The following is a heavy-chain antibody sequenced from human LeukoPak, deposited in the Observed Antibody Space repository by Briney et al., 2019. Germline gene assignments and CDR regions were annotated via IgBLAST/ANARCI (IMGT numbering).Heavy chain of an antibody. V-gene: IGHV4-59*01. CDR3: ARDSGRIHGYYYGMDV. D-gene: IGHD1-1*01. J-gene: IGHJ6*02. CDR1: GGSINTYH. CDR2: VYYSGST. Sequence: SETLSLTCTVSGGSINTYHWSWIRQPPGKGLEWIGYVYYSGSTNCNPSLKSRVTISVDTSKNQFSLKLSSVTAADTAVYYCARDSGRIHGYYYGMDVWGQGTTVTVSS.